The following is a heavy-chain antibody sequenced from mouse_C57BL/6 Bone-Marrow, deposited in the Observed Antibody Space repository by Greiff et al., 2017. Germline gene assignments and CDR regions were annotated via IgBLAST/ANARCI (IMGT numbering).Heavy chain of an antibody. Sequence: VQLQQSGAELARPGASVKLSCKASGYTFTSYGISWVKQRTGQGLEWIGEIYPRSGNTYYNEKFKGKATLTADKSSSTAYMERRSLTSEDSAVYFCARSGYYGSSYDWYFDVWGTGTTVTVSS. CDR2: IYPRSGNT. CDR1: GYTFTSYG. CDR3: ARSGYYGSSYDWYFDV. D-gene: IGHD1-1*01. J-gene: IGHJ1*03. V-gene: IGHV1-81*01.